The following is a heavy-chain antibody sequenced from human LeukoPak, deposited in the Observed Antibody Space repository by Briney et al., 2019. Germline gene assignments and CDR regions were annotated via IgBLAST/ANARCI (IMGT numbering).Heavy chain of an antibody. V-gene: IGHV3-30-3*01. Sequence: GRSLRLSCAASGFTFSSYALHWVRQAPGKGLEWVAVISYDGSNKYYADSVKGRFTISRDNSKNTLYLQMNSLRAEDTAVYYCARDDLDDYGDYNPDYWAQGTLVTVSS. D-gene: IGHD4-17*01. J-gene: IGHJ4*02. CDR2: ISYDGSNK. CDR3: ARDDLDDYGDYNPDY. CDR1: GFTFSSYA.